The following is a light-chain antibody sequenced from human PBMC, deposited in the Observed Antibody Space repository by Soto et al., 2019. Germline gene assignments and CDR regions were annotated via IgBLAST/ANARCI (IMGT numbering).Light chain of an antibody. J-gene: IGKJ1*01. Sequence: DIQMTQSPSTLSASVGARVPITCRASQSISSWLAWYQQKPGKAPKLLIYDASSSQSGVPSRFSGSGSGTDFTLTISSLQPEDFATYYCQQSYSTWTFGQGTKVDI. CDR3: QQSYSTWT. V-gene: IGKV1-39*01. CDR2: DAS. CDR1: QSISSW.